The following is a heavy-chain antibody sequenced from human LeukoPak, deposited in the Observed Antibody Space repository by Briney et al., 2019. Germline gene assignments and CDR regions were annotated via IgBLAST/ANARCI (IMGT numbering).Heavy chain of an antibody. V-gene: IGHV3-43D*03. Sequence: GGSLRLSCAPSGFTFDDYAMHWVRQAPGKGLEWVSLISWDGGSTYYADSVKGRFTISRDNSKNSLYLQMNSLRAEDTALYYCAKDKPIAAAGTTLGYYFDYWGQGTLVTVSS. D-gene: IGHD6-13*01. CDR1: GFTFDDYA. CDR2: ISWDGGST. J-gene: IGHJ4*02. CDR3: AKDKPIAAAGTTLGYYFDY.